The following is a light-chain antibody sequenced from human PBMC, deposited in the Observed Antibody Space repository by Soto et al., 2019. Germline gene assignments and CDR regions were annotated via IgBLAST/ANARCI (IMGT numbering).Light chain of an antibody. CDR3: SSYTTSSAPLWM. Sequence: QSALTQPASVSGSPGQSITISCTGTSNDVGGYNFVSWYQQHPGKAPKLMIYEVNNRPSGVSNRFSGSKSGNTASLTISGLQADDEADYYCSSYTTSSAPLWMFGGGTKLTVL. CDR2: EVN. CDR1: SNDVGGYNF. V-gene: IGLV2-14*01. J-gene: IGLJ3*02.